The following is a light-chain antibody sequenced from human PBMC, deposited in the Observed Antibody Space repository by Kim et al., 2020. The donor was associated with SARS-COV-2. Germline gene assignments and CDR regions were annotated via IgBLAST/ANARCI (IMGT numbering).Light chain of an antibody. CDR2: YDR. CDR3: QVWDSSNDHYV. J-gene: IGLJ1*01. V-gene: IGLV3-21*04. CDR1: NIGNKN. Sequence: SYELTQPPSVSVAPGKTARITCGGDNIGNKNVHWYQQKPGQAPVLVIYYDRDRPSGIPERLSGSNSGNTATLTISRVEAGDEADYYCQVWDSSNDHYVFGTGTKVTVL.